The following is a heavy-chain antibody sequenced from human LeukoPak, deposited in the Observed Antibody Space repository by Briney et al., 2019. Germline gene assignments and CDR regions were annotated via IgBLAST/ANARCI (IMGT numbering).Heavy chain of an antibody. V-gene: IGHV3-30*02. CDR2: IRYDGSNK. CDR3: AKDPRGSSWKGYFQH. D-gene: IGHD6-13*01. Sequence: GGSPRLSCAASGFTFSSYGMHWVRQAPGKGLEWVAFIRYDGSNKYYADSVKGRFTISRDNSKNTLYLQMNSLRAEDTAVYYCAKDPRGSSWKGYFQHWGQGTLVTVSS. J-gene: IGHJ1*01. CDR1: GFTFSSYG.